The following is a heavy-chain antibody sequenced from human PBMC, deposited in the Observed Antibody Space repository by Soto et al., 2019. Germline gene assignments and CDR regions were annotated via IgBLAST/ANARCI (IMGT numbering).Heavy chain of an antibody. CDR2: IYSGGST. Sequence: GGSLRLSCAASGFTVSSNYMSWVRQAPGKGLEWVSVIYSGGSTYYADSVKGRFTISRDNSKNTLYLQMNSLRAEDTTVYYCARDRVESGYPEYFQHWGQGTLVTVSS. CDR1: GFTVSSNY. D-gene: IGHD3-22*01. J-gene: IGHJ1*01. V-gene: IGHV3-53*01. CDR3: ARDRVESGYPEYFQH.